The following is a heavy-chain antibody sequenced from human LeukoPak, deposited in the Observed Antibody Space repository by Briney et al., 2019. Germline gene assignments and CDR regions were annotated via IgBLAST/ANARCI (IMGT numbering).Heavy chain of an antibody. CDR3: AKAHGGIVVVPAAIRFDP. V-gene: IGHV3-23*01. D-gene: IGHD2-2*02. Sequence: PGGSLRLSCAASGFTFSSYAMSWVRQAPGKGLEWVSAISGRGGSTYYADSVKGRFTISRDNSKNTLYPQLNSLRAEDTAVYYCAKAHGGIVVVPAAIRFDPWGQGTLVTVSS. J-gene: IGHJ5*02. CDR2: ISGRGGST. CDR1: GFTFSSYA.